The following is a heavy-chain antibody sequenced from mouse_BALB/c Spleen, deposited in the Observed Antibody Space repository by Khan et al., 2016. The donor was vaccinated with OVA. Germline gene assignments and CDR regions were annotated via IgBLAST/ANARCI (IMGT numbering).Heavy chain of an antibody. CDR1: GFSLTSYG. Sequence: VQLVETGPGLVAPSQSLSITCSISGFSLTSYGVNWVRQPPGKGLEWLGVIWGDGSTNYHSTLKSRLIITKDNSNRQVFLTLISLQTYDTATYYCAKFTPDYYTMDYWGQGTSVTVSS. D-gene: IGHD1-1*01. V-gene: IGHV2-3*01. CDR2: IWGDGST. CDR3: AKFTPDYYTMDY. J-gene: IGHJ4*01.